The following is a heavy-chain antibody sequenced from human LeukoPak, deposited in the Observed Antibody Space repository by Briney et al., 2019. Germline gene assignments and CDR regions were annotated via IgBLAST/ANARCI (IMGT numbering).Heavy chain of an antibody. V-gene: IGHV3-43*02. D-gene: IGHD6-13*01. CDR3: AKDVWYSSSWYLNFYGMDV. Sequence: GGSLRLSCAASGFTFDDYAMHWVRQAPGKGLEWVSLISGDGGSTYYADSVKGRFTISRDNSKNSLYLQMNSLRTEDTALYYCAKDVWYSSSWYLNFYGMDVWGQGTTVTVSS. CDR1: GFTFDDYA. J-gene: IGHJ6*02. CDR2: ISGDGGST.